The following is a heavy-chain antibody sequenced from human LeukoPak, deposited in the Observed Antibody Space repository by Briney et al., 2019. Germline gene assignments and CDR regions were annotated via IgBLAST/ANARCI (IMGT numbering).Heavy chain of an antibody. CDR1: GYSISSGYY. J-gene: IGHJ4*02. Sequence: SETLSLTCAVSGYSISSGYYWGWIRQPPGKGLEWIGSIYHSGSTYYNPSLKSRLTISVDTSKNQFSLKLSSVTAADTAVYYCARTQWFGELLFDYWGQGTLVTVSS. CDR2: IYHSGST. V-gene: IGHV4-38-2*01. D-gene: IGHD3-10*01. CDR3: ARTQWFGELLFDY.